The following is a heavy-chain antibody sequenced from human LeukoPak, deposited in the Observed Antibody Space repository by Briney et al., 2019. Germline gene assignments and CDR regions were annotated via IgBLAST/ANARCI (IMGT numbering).Heavy chain of an antibody. Sequence: ASVKVSCKASGYTLTGYYMHWVRQAPGQGLEWMGWINPNSGGTNYAQKFQGRVTMTRDTTISTAYMELSRLRSDDTAVYYCASGAPANYYDSSGTYFDYWGQGTLVTVSS. D-gene: IGHD3-22*01. V-gene: IGHV1-2*02. CDR1: GYTLTGYY. CDR2: INPNSGGT. J-gene: IGHJ4*02. CDR3: ASGAPANYYDSSGTYFDY.